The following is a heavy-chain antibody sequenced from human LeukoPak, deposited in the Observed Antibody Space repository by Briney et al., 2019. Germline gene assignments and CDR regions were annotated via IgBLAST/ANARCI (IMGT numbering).Heavy chain of an antibody. CDR3: ARRDGYNSGGLDY. V-gene: IGHV3-21*01. Sequence: PGGSLRLSCADSGFTFSNYIMNWVRQAPGKGLEWVSSISSSSYIYYAESLKGRFTISRDNAKNSLYLQMNSLRAEDTAVYYCARRDGYNSGGLDYWGQGTLVTVSS. CDR2: ISSSSYI. CDR1: GFTFSNYI. D-gene: IGHD5-24*01. J-gene: IGHJ4*02.